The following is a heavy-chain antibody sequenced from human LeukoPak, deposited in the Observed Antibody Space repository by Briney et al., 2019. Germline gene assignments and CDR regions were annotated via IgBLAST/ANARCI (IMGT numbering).Heavy chain of an antibody. J-gene: IGHJ3*02. D-gene: IGHD2-15*01. V-gene: IGHV4-38-2*01. CDR3: AGVLGYCSSGSCSTRLAFDI. CDR1: GYSISSGYY. Sequence: SETLSLTCAVSGYSISSGYYWGWIRPPPGKGLEWIGSIYHSGSTYYNPSLKSRVTISVDTSKNQFSLKLSSVTAADTAVYYCAGVLGYCSSGSCSTRLAFDIWGQGTMVTVSS. CDR2: IYHSGST.